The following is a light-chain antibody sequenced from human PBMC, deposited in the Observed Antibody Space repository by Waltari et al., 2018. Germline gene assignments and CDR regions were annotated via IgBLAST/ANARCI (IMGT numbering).Light chain of an antibody. CDR3: QHYVRLPVT. CDR1: PSIGKY. J-gene: IGKJ1*01. CDR2: DAY. V-gene: IGKV3-20*01. Sequence: DIVLTQFPGTLSLSAGERATLACRASPSIGKYLAWYQLRPGQPPRLLIYDAYSRAAGIPDRFSGSGSGTDFSLTISRLEPDDFAMYYCQHYVRLPVTFGQGTKVEIK.